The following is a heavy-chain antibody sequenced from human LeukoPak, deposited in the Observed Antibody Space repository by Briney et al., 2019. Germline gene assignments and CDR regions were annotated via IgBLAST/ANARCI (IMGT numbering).Heavy chain of an antibody. J-gene: IGHJ4*02. CDR2: ISAFNGST. CDR1: GYTFTSYG. Sequence: ASVKVSCKASGYTFTSYGFSWVRQAPGQGLEWMGWISAFNGSTNYAQNLQGRVTMTTDTSTTTAYMELRSLRSDDTAVYYCARDMAVAGEPDYWGQGTLVTVSS. V-gene: IGHV1-18*01. D-gene: IGHD6-19*01. CDR3: ARDMAVAGEPDY.